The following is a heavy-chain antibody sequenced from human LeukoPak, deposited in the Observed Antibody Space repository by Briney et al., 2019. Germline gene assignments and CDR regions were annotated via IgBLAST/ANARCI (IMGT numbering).Heavy chain of an antibody. D-gene: IGHD3-16*01. V-gene: IGHV4-30-2*01. CDR3: ARAGWGKGAFDI. CDR2: INHSGST. CDR1: GGSISSGGYS. Sequence: SQTLSLTCAVSGGSISSGGYSWSWIRQPPGKGLEWIGEINHSGSTNYNPSLKSRVTLSVDTSKNQFSLKLSSVTAADTAVYYCARAGWGKGAFDIWGQGTMVTVSS. J-gene: IGHJ3*02.